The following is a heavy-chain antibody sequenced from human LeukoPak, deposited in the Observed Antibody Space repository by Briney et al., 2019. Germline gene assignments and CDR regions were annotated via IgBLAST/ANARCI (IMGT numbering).Heavy chain of an antibody. J-gene: IGHJ4*02. Sequence: KPSETLSLTCTVSGGSISSYYWSWIRQPPGKGLEWIGYIYYSGSSNYNPSLKSRVTISADTSKSQFSLKLSSVTAADTAVYYCARGSTILRGFPFDYWGQGTLVTVSS. CDR3: ARGSTILRGFPFDY. CDR1: GGSISSYY. D-gene: IGHD3-10*01. CDR2: IYYSGSS. V-gene: IGHV4-59*01.